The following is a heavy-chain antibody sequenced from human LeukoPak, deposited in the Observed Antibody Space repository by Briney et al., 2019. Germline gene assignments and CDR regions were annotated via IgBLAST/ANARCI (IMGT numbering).Heavy chain of an antibody. J-gene: IGHJ5*02. CDR2: INAGNGNT. D-gene: IGHD1-20*01. CDR3: ARTTSRRYNWNDVDWFDP. CDR1: GYTFTSYA. V-gene: IGHV1-3*01. Sequence: GASVKVSCKASGYTFTSYAISWVRQAPGQRLEWMGWINAGNGNTKYSQKFQGRVTITRDTSASTAYMELSSLRSEDTAVYYCARTTSRRYNWNDVDWFDPWGQGTLVTVSS.